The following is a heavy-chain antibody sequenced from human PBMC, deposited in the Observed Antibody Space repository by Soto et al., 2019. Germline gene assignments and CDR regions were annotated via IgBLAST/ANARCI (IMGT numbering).Heavy chain of an antibody. CDR3: AAGGDYDYVWGSYRPLDY. CDR2: ISSSSSYT. CDR1: GFTFSDYY. D-gene: IGHD3-16*02. Sequence: LRLSCAASGFTFSDYYMSWIRQAPGKGLEWVSYISSSSSYTNYAESVKGRFTISRDNAKNSLYLQMNRLRDEDTAVYYCAAGGDYDYVWGSYRPLDYWGQGTLVTVSS. V-gene: IGHV3-11*06. J-gene: IGHJ4*02.